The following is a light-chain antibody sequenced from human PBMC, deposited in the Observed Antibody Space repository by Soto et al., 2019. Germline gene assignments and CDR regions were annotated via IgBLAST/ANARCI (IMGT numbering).Light chain of an antibody. CDR1: QSVLYSSNNKNY. Sequence: DIVLTQSPDSLAVSLGERATINCKSSQSVLYSSNNKNYLAWYQQKPGQPPKLLIYWASTRESGVPGRFSGSGSGTDFTLTITSLQAEDVAVYYCQQYYDTPSTFGHGTKVEIK. CDR2: WAS. V-gene: IGKV4-1*01. CDR3: QQYYDTPST. J-gene: IGKJ1*01.